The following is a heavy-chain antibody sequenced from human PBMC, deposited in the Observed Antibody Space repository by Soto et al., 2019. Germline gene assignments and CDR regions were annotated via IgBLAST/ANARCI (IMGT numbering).Heavy chain of an antibody. CDR3: ARGTRDCSTTSCYSPQGYYRHDMDV. D-gene: IGHD2-2*01. CDR1: GGTFSSYA. J-gene: IGHJ6*02. Sequence: SVKVSCKASGGTFSSYAISWVRQAPGQGLEWMGGIIPMFGSATYVQKFRGRVTITADESTSTSYMDLSSLRSEDSAVYYCARGTRDCSTTSCYSPQGYYRHDMDVWGPGTTVTVSS. V-gene: IGHV1-69*13. CDR2: IIPMFGSA.